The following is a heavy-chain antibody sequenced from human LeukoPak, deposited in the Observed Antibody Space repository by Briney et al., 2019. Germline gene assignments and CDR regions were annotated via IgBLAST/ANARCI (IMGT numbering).Heavy chain of an antibody. V-gene: IGHV5-51*01. Sequence: GESLKISCKGSGYSFTNYWIGWVRQMPGKGLEWMGIIYPGNSDTRYSPSFQGQVTISADKSISTAYLQWSSLKASDSAMYYCARSSAQNADNWFDPWGQGTLVTVSS. CDR3: ARSSAQNADNWFDP. CDR1: GYSFTNYW. CDR2: IYPGNSDT. J-gene: IGHJ5*02.